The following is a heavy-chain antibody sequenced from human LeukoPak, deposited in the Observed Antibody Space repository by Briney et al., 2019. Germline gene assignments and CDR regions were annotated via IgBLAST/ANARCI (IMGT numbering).Heavy chain of an antibody. J-gene: IGHJ6*03. CDR2: IQYDGSNE. D-gene: IGHD2-8*01. V-gene: IGHV3-30*02. Sequence: PGGSLRLSCAASGFTFNTYTMNWVRQAPGKGLEWVAYIQYDGSNEQYADSVKGRFSISRDSSKNILYLQMNSLRAEDTAVYYCAKDRCSNGIGCYYYYMDVWGKGTTVTISS. CDR1: GFTFNTYT. CDR3: AKDRCSNGIGCYYYYMDV.